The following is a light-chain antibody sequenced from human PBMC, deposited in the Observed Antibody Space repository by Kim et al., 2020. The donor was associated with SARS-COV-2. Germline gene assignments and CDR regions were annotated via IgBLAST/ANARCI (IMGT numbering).Light chain of an antibody. CDR3: LQYSTYPIT. V-gene: IGKV1-16*02. CDR1: ISNY. CDR2: AVS. Sequence: ISNYLAWFQQKPGKPPKSLIYAVSSLQSGVPSKFSGSGSGTDFTLTISSLQSEDSATYYCLQYSTYPITFGQGTRLEIK. J-gene: IGKJ5*01.